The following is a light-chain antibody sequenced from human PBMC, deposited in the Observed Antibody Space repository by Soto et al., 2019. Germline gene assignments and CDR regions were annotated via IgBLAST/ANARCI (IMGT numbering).Light chain of an antibody. CDR2: GAS. CDR3: QQFGSSPRT. V-gene: IGKV3-20*01. J-gene: IGKJ1*01. Sequence: EIVLTQSPGTLSLSPGETATFSCRASQSVSSSYLAWYQQKPGQAPRLLFYGASSRATGVPDRFSGSGSGTDFTLTISRLEPEDFAVYYCQQFGSSPRTFGQGTKVEIK. CDR1: QSVSSSY.